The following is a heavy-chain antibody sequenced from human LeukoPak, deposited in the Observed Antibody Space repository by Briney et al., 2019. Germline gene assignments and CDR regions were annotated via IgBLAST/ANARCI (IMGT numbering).Heavy chain of an antibody. CDR2: MNPNSGNT. V-gene: IGHV1-8*01. Sequence: ASVKVSCKASGYTFTSYDINWVRQATGQGLEWMGWMNPNSGNTGYAQKFQGRVTMTTDTSTSTAYMELRSLRSDDTAVYYCARDHKLLWSYFDYWGQGTLVTVSS. J-gene: IGHJ4*02. CDR1: GYTFTSYD. CDR3: ARDHKLLWSYFDY. D-gene: IGHD2-2*01.